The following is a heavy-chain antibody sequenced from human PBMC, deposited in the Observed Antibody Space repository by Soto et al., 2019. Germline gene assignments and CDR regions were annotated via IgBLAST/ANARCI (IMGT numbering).Heavy chain of an antibody. CDR1: GFTFDDYA. Sequence: EVQLVESGGGLVQPGRSLRLSCAASGFTFDDYAMHWVRQAPGKGLEWVSRISWNSGRIDYADSVKGRFTISRDNAKNSLYLQMNSLRAEDTALYYCAKEAGGCSGTRCYPFDYWGQGTLVTVSS. CDR3: AKEAGGCSGTRCYPFDY. J-gene: IGHJ4*02. CDR2: ISWNSGRI. D-gene: IGHD2-2*01. V-gene: IGHV3-9*01.